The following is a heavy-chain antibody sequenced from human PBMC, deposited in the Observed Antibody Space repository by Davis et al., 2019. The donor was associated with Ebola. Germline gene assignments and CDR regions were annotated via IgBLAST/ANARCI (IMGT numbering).Heavy chain of an antibody. CDR1: GGTFSSYT. Sequence: AASVKVSCKASGGTFSSYTIDWVRQAPGQGLEWMGGIIPIFGTANYAQKFQGRVTITADESTSTAYMELSSLRSEDTAVYYCATALRFLEWLLNYWGQGTLVTVSS. V-gene: IGHV1-69*13. J-gene: IGHJ4*02. D-gene: IGHD3-3*01. CDR2: IIPIFGTA. CDR3: ATALRFLEWLLNY.